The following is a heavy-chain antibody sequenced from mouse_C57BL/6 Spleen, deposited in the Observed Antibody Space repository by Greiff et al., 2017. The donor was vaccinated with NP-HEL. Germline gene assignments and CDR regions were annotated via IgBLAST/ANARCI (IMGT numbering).Heavy chain of an antibody. J-gene: IGHJ1*03. D-gene: IGHD1-1*01. Sequence: QVQLQQSGAELVKPGASVKISCKASGYAFSSYWMNWVKQRPGKGLEWIGQIYPGDGDTNYNGKFKGKATLTADKSSSTAYIQLSSLTSEDSAVYVCARWAYGSSYDFDVWGTGTTVTVSS. CDR2: IYPGDGDT. CDR1: GYAFSSYW. V-gene: IGHV1-80*01. CDR3: ARWAYGSSYDFDV.